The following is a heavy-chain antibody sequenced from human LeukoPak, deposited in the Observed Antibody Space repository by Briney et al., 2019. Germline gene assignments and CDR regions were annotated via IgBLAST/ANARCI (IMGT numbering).Heavy chain of an antibody. CDR3: STDDPLYGSGSCPFDY. Sequence: PGGSLRLSCAASGFTFSNAWMSWVRQAPGKGLEWLGRIKSKTDGGTTDYAAPVKDRFTISRDDSKNTLYLQMNSLKTEDTAVYYCSTDDPLYGSGSCPFDYWGQGALVTVSS. CDR1: GFTFSNAW. V-gene: IGHV3-15*01. CDR2: IKSKTDGGTT. D-gene: IGHD3-10*01. J-gene: IGHJ4*02.